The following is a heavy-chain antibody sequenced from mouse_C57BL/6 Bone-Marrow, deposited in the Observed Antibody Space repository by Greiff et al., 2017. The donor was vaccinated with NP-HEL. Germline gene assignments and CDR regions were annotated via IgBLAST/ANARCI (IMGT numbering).Heavy chain of an antibody. D-gene: IGHD1-1*01. V-gene: IGHV5-4*01. CDR1: GFTFSSYA. CDR3: ARDTG. Sequence: EVKLMESGGGLVKPGGSLKLSCAASGFTFSSYAMSWVRPTPEKRLEWVATISDGGSYTYYPDNVKGRFTISRDNAKNNLYLQMSHLKSEDTAMYYCARDTGWGQGTLVTVSA. J-gene: IGHJ3*02. CDR2: ISDGGSYT.